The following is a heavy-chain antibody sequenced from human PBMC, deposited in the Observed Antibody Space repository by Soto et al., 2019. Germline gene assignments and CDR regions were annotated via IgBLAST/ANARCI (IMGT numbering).Heavy chain of an antibody. CDR1: GDTFTDYY. CDR2: VNPSGGHT. D-gene: IGHD2-21*02. CDR3: ARGGHVVVVTADLDY. J-gene: IGHJ4*02. Sequence: QVQLVQSGAEVKKPGASVKVSCKASGDTFTDYYIHWVRQAPGQGLEWMGTVNPSGGHTTYAQHFRGRMAMTMDTSTSTLYVELTSLTSEDTAVYYCARGGHVVVVTADLDYWGQGTHVTVSS. V-gene: IGHV1-46*01.